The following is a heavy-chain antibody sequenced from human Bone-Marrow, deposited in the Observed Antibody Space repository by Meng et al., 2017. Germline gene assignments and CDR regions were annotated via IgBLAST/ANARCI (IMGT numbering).Heavy chain of an antibody. CDR2: IIPIFGTA. J-gene: IGHJ4*02. CDR1: GGTFSSYA. D-gene: IGHD1-26*01. CDR3: ARGRYSGSYDY. V-gene: IGHV1-69*01. Sequence: VQVVQVGGEGTKAGSSVKVSCKASGGTFSSYAISWVRQAPGKGLEWMGGIIPIFGTANYAQKFQGRVTITADESTSTAYMELSSLRSEDTAVYYCARGRYSGSYDYWGQGTLVTVSS.